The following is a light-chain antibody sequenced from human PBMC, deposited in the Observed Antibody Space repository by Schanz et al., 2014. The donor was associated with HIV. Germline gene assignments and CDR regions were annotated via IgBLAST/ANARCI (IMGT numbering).Light chain of an antibody. CDR3: SSYTSSNTVV. CDR2: DVS. Sequence: QSALTQPPSASGSPGQSVAISCTGSGSDVGGYVSWYQQHPVKAPKVMIYDVSNRPSGVSNRFSGSKSGNTASLTISGLQAEDEADYYCSSYTSSNTVVFGGGTKLTVL. J-gene: IGLJ2*01. V-gene: IGLV2-14*03. CDR1: GSDVGGY.